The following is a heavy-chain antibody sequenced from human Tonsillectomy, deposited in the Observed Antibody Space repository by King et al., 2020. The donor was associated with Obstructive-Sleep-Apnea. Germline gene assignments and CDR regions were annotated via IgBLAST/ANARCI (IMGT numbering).Heavy chain of an antibody. D-gene: IGHD2-2*01. CDR1: GFIFDDYA. Sequence: VQLVESGGGLVQPGRSLRLSCAASGFIFDDYAMHWVRQAPGKGLEWVSGISWNSGSIGYADSVKGRFTISRDNAKNSLYLQMNSLRAEDTAFYYCAKAFPSDYWGQGTLVTVSS. CDR2: ISWNSGSI. CDR3: AKAFPSDY. V-gene: IGHV3-9*01. J-gene: IGHJ4*02.